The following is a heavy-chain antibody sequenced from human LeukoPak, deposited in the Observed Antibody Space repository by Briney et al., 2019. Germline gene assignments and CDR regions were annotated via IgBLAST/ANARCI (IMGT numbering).Heavy chain of an antibody. V-gene: IGHV3-30-3*01. CDR1: RFTFGGYA. CDR3: AISPRYYDILTGYFDY. Sequence: GGSLRLSCAASRFTFGGYAIHWVRQAPGKGLEWVAIISYDGSNKFYGASVKGRFTISRDNSKNTLYLQMNSLRAEDTAVYYCAISPRYYDILTGYFDYWGQGTLVTVSS. CDR2: ISYDGSNK. D-gene: IGHD3-9*01. J-gene: IGHJ4*02.